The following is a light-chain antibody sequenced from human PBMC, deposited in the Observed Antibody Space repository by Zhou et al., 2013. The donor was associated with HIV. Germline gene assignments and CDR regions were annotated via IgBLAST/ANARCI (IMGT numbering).Light chain of an antibody. J-gene: IGKJ2*03. V-gene: IGKV3-11*01. Sequence: MLAQPPGTLSLSPGDRATFLCRASQGIGNELAWYQQKRGQTPRLIVYGASQRAPGVPDRFGGSVSGSDFTLIINTLETEDFAVYFCQHRESFGPGTKL. CDR2: GAS. CDR3: QHRES. CDR1: QGIGNE.